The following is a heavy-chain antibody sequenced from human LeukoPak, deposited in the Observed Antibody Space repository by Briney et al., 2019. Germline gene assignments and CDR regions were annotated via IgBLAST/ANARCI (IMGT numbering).Heavy chain of an antibody. D-gene: IGHD5-18*01. CDR1: GFTFSSYA. CDR2: ISGSGGST. J-gene: IGHJ4*02. Sequence: GGSLRLSCAASGFTFSSYAMSWVRQASGKGLGWVSAISGSGGSTYYADSVKGRFTISRDNSKNTLYLQMNSLRAEDTAVYYCAKDGYSYGYFDYWGQGTLVTVSS. CDR3: AKDGYSYGYFDY. V-gene: IGHV3-23*01.